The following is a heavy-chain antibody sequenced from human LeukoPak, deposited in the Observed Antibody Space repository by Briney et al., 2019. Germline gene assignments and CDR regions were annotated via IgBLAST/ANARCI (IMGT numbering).Heavy chain of an antibody. D-gene: IGHD3-10*01. Sequence: PSETLSLTCAVYGGSFSGYYWSWIRQPPGKGLEWIGEINHSGSTNYNPSLKSRVTISVDTSKNQFSLKLSSVTAADTAVYYCARVPLWFGGLGDDYWGQGTLVTVSS. CDR2: INHSGST. J-gene: IGHJ4*02. CDR1: GGSFSGYY. V-gene: IGHV4-34*01. CDR3: ARVPLWFGGLGDDY.